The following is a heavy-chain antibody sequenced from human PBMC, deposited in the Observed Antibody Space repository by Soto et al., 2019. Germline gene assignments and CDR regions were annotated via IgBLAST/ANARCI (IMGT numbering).Heavy chain of an antibody. D-gene: IGHD3-3*02. Sequence: SVKVSCKTSGVTFPTSAIQWVRQARGQRPEWIGGIVVGSGNTNYAQKFQERVTFTRDMSTSTAYMELSSLRSEDTAVYYCAVFLASGDPYNLFASWAQGSLVLVSS. CDR2: IVVGSGNT. CDR3: AVFLASGDPYNLFAS. J-gene: IGHJ5*01. CDR1: GVTFPTSA. V-gene: IGHV1-58*02.